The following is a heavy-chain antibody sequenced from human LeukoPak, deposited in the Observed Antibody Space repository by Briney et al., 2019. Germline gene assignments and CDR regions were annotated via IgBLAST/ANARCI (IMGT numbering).Heavy chain of an antibody. V-gene: IGHV4-59*01. CDR1: GGSISSYY. CDR2: IYYSGST. J-gene: IGHJ4*02. CDR3: ARGGDCGGDCRARPLYYFDY. Sequence: PSETLSLTCTVSGGSISSYYWSWIRQPPGKGLEWIGYIYYSGSTNYNPSLKSRVTISVDTSENQFSLKLSSVTAADTAVYYCARGGDCGGDCRARPLYYFDYWGQGTLVTVSS. D-gene: IGHD2-21*02.